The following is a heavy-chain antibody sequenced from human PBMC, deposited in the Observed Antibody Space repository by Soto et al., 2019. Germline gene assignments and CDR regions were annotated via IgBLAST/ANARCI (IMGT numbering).Heavy chain of an antibody. CDR1: GFTVSSNY. J-gene: IGHJ6*02. D-gene: IGHD5-18*01. V-gene: IGHV3-53*01. Sequence: GGSLRLSCAASGFTVSSNYMSWVRQAPGKGLEWVSVIYSGGSTYYADSVKGRFTISRDNSKNTLYLQMNSLRAEDTAVYYCARAGVDTASYGMDVWGQGITVTVSS. CDR2: IYSGGST. CDR3: ARAGVDTASYGMDV.